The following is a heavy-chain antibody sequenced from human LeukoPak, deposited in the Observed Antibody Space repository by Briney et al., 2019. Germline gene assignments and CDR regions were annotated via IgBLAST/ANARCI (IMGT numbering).Heavy chain of an antibody. CDR2: IYYSGST. CDR1: GGSISSYY. CDR3: ARVVATAGSRFFDY. V-gene: IGHV4-59*01. D-gene: IGHD6-13*01. J-gene: IGHJ4*02. Sequence: SETLSLTCTVSGGSISSYYWSWIRQPPGKGPEWIGYIYYSGSTNYNPSLKSRVTISVDTSKNQFSLKLSSVTAADTAVYYCARVVATAGSRFFDYWGQGTLVTVSS.